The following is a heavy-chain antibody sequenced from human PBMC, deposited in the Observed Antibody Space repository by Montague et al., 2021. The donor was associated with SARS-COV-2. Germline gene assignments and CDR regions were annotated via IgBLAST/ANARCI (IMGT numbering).Heavy chain of an antibody. V-gene: IGHV4-34*04. J-gene: IGHJ4*02. D-gene: IGHD3-22*01. CDR3: AGGTKRVFTYDYDSRRYASDY. CDR1: GGSFSGYY. Sequence: SETLSLTCAVYGGSFSGYYWCWSCHPPSKELEWRGESNHSCGSKNNQSLNSRSTISLDTSTRQYSLKLSTVTAADATAYYYAGGTKRVFTYDYDSRRYASDYWGQGTLVTVSS. CDR2: SNHSCGS.